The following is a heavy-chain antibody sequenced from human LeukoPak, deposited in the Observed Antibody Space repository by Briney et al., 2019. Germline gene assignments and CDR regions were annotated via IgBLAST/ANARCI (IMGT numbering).Heavy chain of an antibody. J-gene: IGHJ4*02. Sequence: ASVKVSCKASGYTFTGYYMHWVRQAPGQGLEWMGWINPNSGGTNYAQKFQGRVTMTRDTSISTAYMELSRLRSDDTTVYYCARDRYCSSTSCSQPDYWGQGTLVTVSS. CDR2: INPNSGGT. D-gene: IGHD2-2*01. CDR3: ARDRYCSSTSCSQPDY. CDR1: GYTFTGYY. V-gene: IGHV1-2*02.